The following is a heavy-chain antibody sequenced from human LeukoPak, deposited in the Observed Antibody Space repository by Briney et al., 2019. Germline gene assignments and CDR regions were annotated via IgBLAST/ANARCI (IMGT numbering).Heavy chain of an antibody. CDR3: TRDLTLGTPDFS. CDR2: ISSGSSSI. CDR1: RFTFSSYS. Sequence: GGSLRLSCAASRFTFSSYSMNWVRQAPGKGLEWVSSISSGSSSIYYADSVKGRFTTSRDNARNSLYLQMDSLRAEDTAIYYCTRDLTLGTPDFSWGQGTLVTVSS. J-gene: IGHJ4*02. V-gene: IGHV3-21*01. D-gene: IGHD3-16*01.